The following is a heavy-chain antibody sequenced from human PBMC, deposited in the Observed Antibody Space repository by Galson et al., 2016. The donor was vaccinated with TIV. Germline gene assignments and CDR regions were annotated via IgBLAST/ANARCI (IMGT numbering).Heavy chain of an antibody. Sequence: SVKVSCKASEDTFSNHAISWARQAPGQGLEWMGRIVPIFRTPTYAQKFQGRVTITADEYMSTVDMELSSLRSEDTAVYYCVRGMGATTYYQYGMDVWGQGTTVTVSS. J-gene: IGHJ6*02. CDR3: VRGMGATTYYQYGMDV. D-gene: IGHD1-26*01. V-gene: IGHV1-69*13. CDR1: EDTFSNHA. CDR2: IVPIFRTP.